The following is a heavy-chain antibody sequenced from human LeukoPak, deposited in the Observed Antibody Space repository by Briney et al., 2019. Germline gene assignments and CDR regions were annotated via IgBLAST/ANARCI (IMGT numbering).Heavy chain of an antibody. D-gene: IGHD2-21*02. CDR2: INPSGGST. Sequence: ASVKVSCKASGYTFTSYYMHWVRQAPGQGLEWMGIINPSGGSTSYAQKFQGRVTMTRDTSTSTVYMELSSLRSEDTAVSYCARGYCGGDCYDAFDIWGQGTMVTVSS. CDR3: ARGYCGGDCYDAFDI. V-gene: IGHV1-46*01. J-gene: IGHJ3*02. CDR1: GYTFTSYY.